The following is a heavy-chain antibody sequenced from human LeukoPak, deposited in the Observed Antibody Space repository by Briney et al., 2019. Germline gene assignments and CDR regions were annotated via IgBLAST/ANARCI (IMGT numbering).Heavy chain of an antibody. CDR3: ARGTHDYGDYGTFDY. D-gene: IGHD4-17*01. CDR2: INHSGST. J-gene: IGHJ4*02. CDR1: GGSFSGYY. V-gene: IGHV4-34*01. Sequence: PSETLSLTCAVYGGSFSGYYWSWIRQPPGKGLEWIGEINHSGSTNYNPSLKSRVTISVGTSKNQFSLKLSSVTAADTAVYYCARGTHDYGDYGTFDYWGQGTLVTVSS.